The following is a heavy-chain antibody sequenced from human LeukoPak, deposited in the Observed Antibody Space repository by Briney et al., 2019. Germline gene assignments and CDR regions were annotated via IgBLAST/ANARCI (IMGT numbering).Heavy chain of an antibody. CDR1: GFTFSTYT. D-gene: IGHD7-27*01. Sequence: KPGGSLRLSCAASGFTFSTYTMYWVRHPPGKRLEWVSIIGNNGGGIHYADSVRGRFTISRDNSRNALYLQMNSLRVEDTAVYYCAIDPNWGTHSWGQGVLVTVSS. J-gene: IGHJ4*02. CDR2: IGNNGGGI. V-gene: IGHV3-23*01. CDR3: AIDPNWGTHS.